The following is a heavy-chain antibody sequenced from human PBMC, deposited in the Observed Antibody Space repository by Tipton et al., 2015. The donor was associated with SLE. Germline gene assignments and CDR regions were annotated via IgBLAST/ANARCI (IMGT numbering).Heavy chain of an antibody. Sequence: LRLSCTVSGDSISLYYWNWIRQPAGKGLEWIGRIFSGVSANYNPSLKSRVTMSVDMSKNQVSLKLSPVTAADTAVYYCARVAPTEVFDYWGQGTLVTVSS. CDR1: GDSISLYY. CDR3: ARVAPTEVFDY. J-gene: IGHJ4*02. V-gene: IGHV4-4*07. CDR2: IFSGVSA. D-gene: IGHD1-1*01.